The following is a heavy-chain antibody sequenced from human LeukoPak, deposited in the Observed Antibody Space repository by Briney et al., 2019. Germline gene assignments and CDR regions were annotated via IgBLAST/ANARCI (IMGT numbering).Heavy chain of an antibody. CDR2: IYYDGTT. V-gene: IGHV4-39*01. CDR3: ARHEWGLGYTGGWSLGSVDY. J-gene: IGHJ4*02. Sequence: SETLSLTCTVSGGSVSSTRYYWGWIHQPPGERLEWIASIYYDGTTYPKPSFRSRVAISLDTSGWHFSLKVSSVTAADTAVYYCARHEWGLGYTGGWSLGSVDYWAQGTLVTVSS. D-gene: IGHD6-19*01. CDR1: GGSVSSTRYY.